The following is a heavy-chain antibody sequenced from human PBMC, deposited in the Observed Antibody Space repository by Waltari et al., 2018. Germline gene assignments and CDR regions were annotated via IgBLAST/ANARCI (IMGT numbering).Heavy chain of an antibody. CDR2: INHRGST. Sequence: QVQLQQWGAGLLKPSETLSLTCAVYGGSFSGYYWSWIRQPPGKGLAWIGEINHRGSTNHNPSLKSRCTISVDTSKNQFSLKLSSVTAADTAVYYCARDMGSGSYNYYYYGMDVWGQGTTVTVSS. J-gene: IGHJ6*02. D-gene: IGHD3-10*01. CDR1: GGSFSGYY. CDR3: ARDMGSGSYNYYYYGMDV. V-gene: IGHV4-34*01.